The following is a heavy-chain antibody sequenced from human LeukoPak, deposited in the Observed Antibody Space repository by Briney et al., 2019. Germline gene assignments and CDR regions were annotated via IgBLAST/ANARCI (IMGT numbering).Heavy chain of an antibody. CDR1: GFTFNTYS. J-gene: IGHJ4*02. CDR3: AKDFYGSGSGYFDY. Sequence: GGSLRLSCAASGFTFNTYSMNWVRQAPGKGLEWISYISESSDTIYYADSVKGRFTISRDNAKNSLYLQMNSLRAEDTAVYYCAKDFYGSGSGYFDYWGQGTLVTVSS. D-gene: IGHD3-10*01. CDR2: ISESSDTI. V-gene: IGHV3-48*01.